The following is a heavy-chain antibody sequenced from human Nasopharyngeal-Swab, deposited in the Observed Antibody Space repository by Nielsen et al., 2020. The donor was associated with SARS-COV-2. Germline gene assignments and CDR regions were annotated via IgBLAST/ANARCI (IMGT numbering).Heavy chain of an antibody. CDR2: ISSSGSTI. J-gene: IGHJ6*03. Sequence: GESLKISCAASGFTFSDYYMSWIRQAPGKGLEWVSYISSSGSTIYYADSVKGRFTISRDNAKNSLYLQMNSLRAEDTAVYYCARGLYYYYYYYMDVWGKGTTVRLL. CDR1: GFTFSDYY. CDR3: ARGLYYYYYYYMDV. D-gene: IGHD2-15*01. V-gene: IGHV3-11*04.